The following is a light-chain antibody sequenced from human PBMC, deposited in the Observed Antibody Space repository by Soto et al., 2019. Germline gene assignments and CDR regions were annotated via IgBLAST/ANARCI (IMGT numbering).Light chain of an antibody. CDR3: QQYGTSVLT. J-gene: IGKJ4*01. Sequence: EIVLTQSPGTLSLSPGERATLSCRASKSVSGGYLAGYQQNPGQAPRLLIYGASSRATGIPDRFSGSGSGTDFPLTISRLEPEDFAVYYCQQYGTSVLTFGGGTKVEIK. V-gene: IGKV3-20*01. CDR1: KSVSGGY. CDR2: GAS.